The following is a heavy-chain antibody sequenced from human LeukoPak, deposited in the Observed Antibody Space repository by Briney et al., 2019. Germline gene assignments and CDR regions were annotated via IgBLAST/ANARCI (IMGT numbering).Heavy chain of an antibody. CDR3: ARGVNYSNNLYSLDY. CDR2: VSSAGST. CDR1: GGSIRSSY. D-gene: IGHD2-21*01. J-gene: IGHJ4*02. Sequence: SETLSLTCSVSGGSIRSSYWNWIRQPAGKGLEWVGRVSSAGSTNYNPSLKSRLTVSVDTSKNQFSLNLTSVTAADTAVYYCARGVNYSNNLYSLDYLGQGTPVPGSS. V-gene: IGHV4-4*07.